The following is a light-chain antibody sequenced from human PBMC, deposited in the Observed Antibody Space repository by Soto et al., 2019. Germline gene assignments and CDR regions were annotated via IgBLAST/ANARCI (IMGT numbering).Light chain of an antibody. CDR2: DVS. CDR3: SSYTSSSTLV. J-gene: IGLJ1*01. CDR1: SSAVGGYNY. V-gene: IGLV2-14*01. Sequence: QSALTQPASVSGSPGQSITISCTVTSSAVGGYNYVSWYQQHPGKAPKLMIYDVSNRPSGVSNRFSGSKSGNTASLTISGLQAEDEADYYCSSYTSSSTLVFGTGTKVTVL.